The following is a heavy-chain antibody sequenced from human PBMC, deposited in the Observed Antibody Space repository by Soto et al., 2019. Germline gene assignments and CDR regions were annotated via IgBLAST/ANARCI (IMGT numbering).Heavy chain of an antibody. CDR3: ARDCSSTSCYAYP. Sequence: ASVKLSCKDSGGTLSSYTISWVRQAPGQGLEWMGRIIPILGIANYAQKFQGRVTITADKSTSTAYMELSSLRSEDTAVYYCARDCSSTSCYAYPWGQGTLVTVSS. CDR1: GGTLSSYT. V-gene: IGHV1-69*04. CDR2: IIPILGIA. D-gene: IGHD2-2*01. J-gene: IGHJ5*02.